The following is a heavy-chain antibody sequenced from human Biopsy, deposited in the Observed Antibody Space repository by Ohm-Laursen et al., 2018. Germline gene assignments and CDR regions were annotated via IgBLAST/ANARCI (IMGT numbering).Heavy chain of an antibody. Sequence: SLRLSCAASGFTFSTYSMTWVRRAPGKGLEWVSTISGSDHSRSYADSVKGRFTISRDNSKSTLFLQMNSLRAEDTAVYFCARDLDHYDANADSGDYDYWGQGTLVSVSS. CDR2: ISGSDHSR. D-gene: IGHD4/OR15-4a*01. V-gene: IGHV3-23*01. CDR1: GFTFSTYS. J-gene: IGHJ4*02. CDR3: ARDLDHYDANADSGDYDY.